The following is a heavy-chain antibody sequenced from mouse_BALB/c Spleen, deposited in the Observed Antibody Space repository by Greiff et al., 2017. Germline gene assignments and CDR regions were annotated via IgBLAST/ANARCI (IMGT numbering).Heavy chain of an antibody. J-gene: IGHJ3*01. D-gene: IGHD2-14*01. V-gene: IGHV1-9*01. CDR1: GYTFSSYW. CDR3: ARLSYRYPAWFAY. CDR2: ILPGSGST. Sequence: QVQLQQSGAELMKPGASVKISCKATGYTFSSYWIEWVKQRPGHGLEWIGEILPGSGSTNYNEKFKGKATFTADTSSNTAYMQLSSLTSEDSAVYYCARLSYRYPAWFAYWGQGTLVTVSA.